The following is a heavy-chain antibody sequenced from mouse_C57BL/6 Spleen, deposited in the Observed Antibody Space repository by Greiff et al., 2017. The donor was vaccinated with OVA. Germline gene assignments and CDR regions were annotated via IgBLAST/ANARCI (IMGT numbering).Heavy chain of an antibody. CDR3: AIGYCSRLDY. CDR1: GYNFTSYW. CDR2: IHPSDSDT. J-gene: IGHJ2*01. Sequence: QVQLQQPGAELVKPGASVKVSCKASGYNFTSYWMHWVKQRPGQGLEWIGRIHPSDSDTNYNQTFKGKATLTVDKSSSTAYMQLSSLTSEDSSVYCCAIGYCSRLDYWGQGTTLTVSS. V-gene: IGHV1-74*01. D-gene: IGHD1-1*01.